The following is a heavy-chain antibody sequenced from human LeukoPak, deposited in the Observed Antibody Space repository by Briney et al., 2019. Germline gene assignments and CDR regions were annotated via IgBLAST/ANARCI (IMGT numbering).Heavy chain of an antibody. D-gene: IGHD2-15*01. J-gene: IGHJ4*02. CDR3: VRPLAAYYFDY. CDR2: IDSDGSTT. Sequence: PGGSLRLSWTAAGFTFRSYWMHWVRQAAGKVLVWVSRIDSDGSTTNYADSVKRRLTIYRDNAKNTLYLQMNSLRAEDTAVYYCVRPLAAYYFDYWGQGTLVTVSS. CDR1: GFTFRSYW. V-gene: IGHV3-74*01.